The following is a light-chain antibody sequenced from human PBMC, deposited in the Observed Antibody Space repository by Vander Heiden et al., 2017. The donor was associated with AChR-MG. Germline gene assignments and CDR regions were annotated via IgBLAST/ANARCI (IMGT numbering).Light chain of an antibody. CDR3: QQYDDLPAYT. J-gene: IGKJ2*01. Sequence: DIQMTQSPSSLSASVGDRVTITCQASQDIGNRLNWYQQNPGKAPKLLIFDTSQLETGVPSRFSGSGFGTEFTLTIDSLQPEDFATYFCQQYDDLPAYTFGQGTRVDIK. V-gene: IGKV1-33*01. CDR2: DTS. CDR1: QDIGNR.